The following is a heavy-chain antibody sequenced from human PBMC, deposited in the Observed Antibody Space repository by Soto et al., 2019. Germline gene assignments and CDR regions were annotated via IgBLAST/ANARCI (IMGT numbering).Heavy chain of an antibody. CDR3: ARDYFSSPADSSAYYPDY. V-gene: IGHV3-33*01. CDR2: IWYDGSSK. Sequence: GGSLRLSCAASGFTFSSYGMHWVRQAPGKGLEWVTIIWYDGSSKYYADSVKGRFTISRDNSKNTLYLQMNSLRAEDTAVYYCARDYFSSPADSSAYYPDYWGQGTLVTVSS. CDR1: GFTFSSYG. J-gene: IGHJ4*02. D-gene: IGHD3-22*01.